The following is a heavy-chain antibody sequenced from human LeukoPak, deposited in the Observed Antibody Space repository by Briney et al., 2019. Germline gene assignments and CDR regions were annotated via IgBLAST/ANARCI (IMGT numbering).Heavy chain of an antibody. CDR2: IRYDGSNK. V-gene: IGHV3-30*02. J-gene: IGHJ4*02. D-gene: IGHD3-10*01. CDR1: GFTFSSYG. Sequence: GGSLRLSCAASGFTFSSYGMHWVRQAPGKGLEWVAFIRYDGSNKYYADSVKGRFTISRDNSKNTLYLQMNSLRAEDTAVYYFAKDLSRGMVRGVIIPFGPFDYWGQGTLVTVSS. CDR3: AKDLSRGMVRGVIIPFGPFDY.